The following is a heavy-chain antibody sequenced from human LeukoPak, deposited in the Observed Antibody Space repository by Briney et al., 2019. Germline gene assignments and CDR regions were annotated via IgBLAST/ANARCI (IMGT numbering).Heavy chain of an antibody. D-gene: IGHD5-24*01. CDR1: GGSVSSGSYY. CDR2: ISYSGST. CDR3: ASYFNGRDGYSLDC. J-gene: IGHJ4*02. Sequence: SETLSLTCTVSGGSVSSGSYYWSWIRQPPGKGLEWIAYISYSGSTSYNPSLKSRVTVSVDTSKNQFSLKLSSVTAADTAVYYCASYFNGRDGYSLDCWGQGTLVTVSS. V-gene: IGHV4-61*01.